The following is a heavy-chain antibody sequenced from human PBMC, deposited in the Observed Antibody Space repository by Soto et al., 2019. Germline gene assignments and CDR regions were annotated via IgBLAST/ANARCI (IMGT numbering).Heavy chain of an antibody. V-gene: IGHV3-33*01. Sequence: GGSLRLSCAASGFTFSSYGMHWVRQAPGKGLEWVAVIWYDGSNKYYADSVKGRFTISRDNSKNTLYLQMNSLRAEDTAVYYCARNKANSDAFDIWGQGTMVTVSS. CDR3: ARNKANSDAFDI. D-gene: IGHD5-18*01. CDR1: GFTFSSYG. J-gene: IGHJ3*02. CDR2: IWYDGSNK.